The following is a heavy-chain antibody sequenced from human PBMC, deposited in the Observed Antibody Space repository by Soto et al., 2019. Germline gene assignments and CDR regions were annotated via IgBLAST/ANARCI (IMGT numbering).Heavy chain of an antibody. CDR3: ARSSSGSRRHYYYYMDV. J-gene: IGHJ6*03. D-gene: IGHD3-22*01. CDR2: MNANSGNT. Sequence: QVQLVQSGAEVKKPGASVKVSCKASGYTFTSYDINWVRQATGQGLEWMGWMNANSGNTGYAQKFQVRVTMTRNTSIITAYMELSSLRSEDTAVYYCARSSSGSRRHYYYYMDVLGKGTTVTVSS. CDR1: GYTFTSYD. V-gene: IGHV1-8*01.